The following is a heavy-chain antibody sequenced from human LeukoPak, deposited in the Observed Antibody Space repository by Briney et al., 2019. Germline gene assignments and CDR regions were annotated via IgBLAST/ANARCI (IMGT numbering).Heavy chain of an antibody. CDR1: GGSITTSSYY. Sequence: SETLSPTCTVSGGSITTSSYYWGWVRQPPGKGLEWIGCTSHSGTTFYSPSLRSRVSISVDTSNSQFSLKLSSMTATDTAVYYCAKTTRASIRSAFDIWGQGTLVTVSS. CDR2: TSHSGTT. J-gene: IGHJ3*02. V-gene: IGHV4-39*01. D-gene: IGHD4-17*01. CDR3: AKTTRASIRSAFDI.